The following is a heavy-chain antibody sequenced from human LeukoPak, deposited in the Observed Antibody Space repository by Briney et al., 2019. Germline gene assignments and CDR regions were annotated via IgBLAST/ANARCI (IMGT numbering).Heavy chain of an antibody. J-gene: IGHJ2*01. CDR2: IISSGKTV. V-gene: IGHV3-48*03. D-gene: IGHD3-10*01. Sequence: QPGGSLRLACAASGFSFSNFEMNWVRQAPGKGLEWVSYIISSGKTVQYADSVQGRFTISRDNAKNSVYLQMSSLRTEETAIYFCARSCREGRRGGGWYFDLWGRGTLVTVSS. CDR3: ARSCREGRRGGGWYFDL. CDR1: GFSFSNFE.